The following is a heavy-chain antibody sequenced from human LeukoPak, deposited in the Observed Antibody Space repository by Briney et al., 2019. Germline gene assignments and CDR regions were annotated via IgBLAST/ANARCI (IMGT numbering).Heavy chain of an antibody. CDR3: ARSVVVAATDYYYYYMDV. D-gene: IGHD2-15*01. CDR2: IIPILGIA. V-gene: IGHV1-69*04. J-gene: IGHJ6*03. Sequence: SVKVSCKASGGTFSSYAISWVRQAPGQGLEWMGRIIPILGIANYAQKFQGRVTITADESTSTAYMELSSLRSEDTAVYYCARSVVVAATDYYYYYMDVWGKGTTVTVSS. CDR1: GGTFSSYA.